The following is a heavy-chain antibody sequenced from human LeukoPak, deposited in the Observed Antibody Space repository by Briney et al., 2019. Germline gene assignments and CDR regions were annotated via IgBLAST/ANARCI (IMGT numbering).Heavy chain of an antibody. CDR2: IIPIFGIA. V-gene: IGHV1-69*04. CDR1: GGTFSSYA. D-gene: IGHD3-10*01. CDR3: ARVPANYYGSGSYYNDGWFDP. Sequence: SVKVSCKASGGTFSSYAISWVRQAPGQGPEWMGRIIPIFGIANYAQKFQGRVTITADKSTSTAYMELSSLRSEDTAVYYCARVPANYYGSGSYYNDGWFDPWGQGTLVTVSS. J-gene: IGHJ5*02.